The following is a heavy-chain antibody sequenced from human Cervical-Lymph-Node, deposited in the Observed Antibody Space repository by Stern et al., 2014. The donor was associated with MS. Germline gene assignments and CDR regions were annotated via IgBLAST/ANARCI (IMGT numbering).Heavy chain of an antibody. D-gene: IGHD6-6*01. CDR3: ARSPRYHHFSSPFDY. Sequence: QEQLVQSGTEVKKPGSSVKVSCKASGGTLNTYTITWVRQAPGQGIEWVGTSIPIFGTAKFAQKFQGRVTFTADDSTSRAYMELNSLKSEDAAVYYCARSPRYHHFSSPFDYWGQGTLVTVSS. V-gene: IGHV1-69*18. J-gene: IGHJ4*02. CDR2: SIPIFGTA. CDR1: GGTLNTYT.